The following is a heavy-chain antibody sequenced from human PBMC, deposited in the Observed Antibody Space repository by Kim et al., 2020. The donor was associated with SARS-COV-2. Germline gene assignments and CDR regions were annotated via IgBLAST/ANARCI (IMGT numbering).Heavy chain of an antibody. J-gene: IGHJ4*02. D-gene: IGHD3-9*01. CDR1: GFTFSAHS. CDR3: ARDLDWALDD. V-gene: IGHV3-48*02. Sequence: GGSLRLSCAASGFTFSAHSMNWVRQAPGEGLEWISHIATTNVVYYAASVKGRFTISRANAKSSMYLQMNSLRDEDTAVYYCARDLDWALDDWGQGALVTVSS. CDR2: IATTNVV.